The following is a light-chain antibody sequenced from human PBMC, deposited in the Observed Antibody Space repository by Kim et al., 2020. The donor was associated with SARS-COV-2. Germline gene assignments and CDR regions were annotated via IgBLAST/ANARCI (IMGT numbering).Light chain of an antibody. V-gene: IGKV2-30*02. CDR2: KVS. CDR1: QSLVHSDGNTY. CDR3: MQGTLLT. J-gene: IGKJ4*01. Sequence: DVVMTQSPLSLPVTLGQPASISCRSSQSLVHSDGNTYLNWFHQRPGQSPRRLIYKVSNRDSGVPDRFSGSGSGTDFTLKISRVEAEDVGVYYCMQGTLLTFGGGTKVDIK.